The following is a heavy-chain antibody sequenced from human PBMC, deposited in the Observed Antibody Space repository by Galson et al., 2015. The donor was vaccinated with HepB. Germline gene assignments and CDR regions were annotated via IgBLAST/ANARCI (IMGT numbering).Heavy chain of an antibody. CDR1: GGSISSGSYY. CDR3: ARLKALQGINNWNARYYYYYMDV. Sequence: TLSLTCTVSGGSISSGSYYWSWIRQPAGKGLEWIGRIYTSGSTNYNPSLKSRVTMSVDTSKNQFSLKLSSVTAADTAVYYCARLKALQGINNWNARYYYYYMDVWGKGTTVTVSS. CDR2: IYTSGST. J-gene: IGHJ6*03. D-gene: IGHD1-20*01. V-gene: IGHV4-61*02.